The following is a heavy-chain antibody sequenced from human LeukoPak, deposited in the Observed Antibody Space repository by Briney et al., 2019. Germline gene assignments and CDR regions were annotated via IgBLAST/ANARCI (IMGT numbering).Heavy chain of an antibody. D-gene: IGHD6-6*01. Sequence: ASVKVSCKASGYTFISYGISWVRQAPGQGLEWMGWISAYNANTNYAQKLQGRVIMTTDTSTSTVYMELSSLRSEDTAVYYCARDSGSSSSLWYFDLWGRGTLVTVS. J-gene: IGHJ2*01. V-gene: IGHV1-18*01. CDR1: GYTFISYG. CDR3: ARDSGSSSSLWYFDL. CDR2: ISAYNANT.